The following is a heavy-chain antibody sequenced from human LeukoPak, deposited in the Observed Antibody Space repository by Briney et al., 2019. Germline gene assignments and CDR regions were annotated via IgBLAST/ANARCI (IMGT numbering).Heavy chain of an antibody. CDR3: ARGYPIDY. D-gene: IGHD1-1*01. V-gene: IGHV5-51*01. J-gene: IGHJ4*02. CDR2: IYSGDSDH. Sequence: GESLKISCKGPGYSFTSFWLGRVRQMPGKGLELMRIIYSGDSDHRYRPSFQGKVTISADKSISTAYLQRSSLKASDIAKCYCARGYPIDYWGQGTLVTVSS. CDR1: GYSFTSFW.